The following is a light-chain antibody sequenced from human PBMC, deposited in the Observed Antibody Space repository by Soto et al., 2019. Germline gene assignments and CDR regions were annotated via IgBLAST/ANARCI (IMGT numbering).Light chain of an antibody. V-gene: IGKV3D-15*01. CDR1: HDIRSN. Sequence: VNTDSPPTLSVSRGQRATVSCRASHDIRSNLAWYQQRPGHAPRPLIYDAYNRATGIPARFSGSGSGTEFPLTISSLQSEDFAVYYSQQYNSWLWTFGQGTKV. CDR3: QQYNSWLWT. J-gene: IGKJ1*01. CDR2: DAY.